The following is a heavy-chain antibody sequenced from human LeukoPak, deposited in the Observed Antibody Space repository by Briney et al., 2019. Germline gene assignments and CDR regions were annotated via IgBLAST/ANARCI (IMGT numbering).Heavy chain of an antibody. J-gene: IGHJ6*03. CDR2: LSGSGGTT. V-gene: IGHV3-23*01. D-gene: IGHD4-17*01. Sequence: GGSLRLSCAASGFTFSSHAMSWVRQAPGKGLEWVSSLSGSGGTTYHADSVKGRFSISRGNSKNTLYLQFNSLRAEDAAVYYCAKGGSTSRVTTSRVVFGYYYYLDVWGKGTPVTVSS. CDR3: AKGGSTSRVTTSRVVFGYYYYLDV. CDR1: GFTFSSHA.